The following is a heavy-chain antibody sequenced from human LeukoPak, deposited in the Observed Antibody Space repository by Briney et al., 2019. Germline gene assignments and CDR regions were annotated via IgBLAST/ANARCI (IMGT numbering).Heavy chain of an antibody. CDR3: ARLRYNDFWSGHWKYYYYMDV. J-gene: IGHJ6*03. D-gene: IGHD3-3*01. V-gene: IGHV3-23*01. CDR2: IRGSGDST. CDR1: GFTFSGYV. Sequence: GGSLRLSRAASGFTFSGYVMSWVGQAPGKGLEWVSTIRGSGDSTYYTDSVKGRFNISRDNAKNSLYLQMNSLRAEDTALYYCARLRYNDFWSGHWKYYYYMDVWGKGNTVIVS.